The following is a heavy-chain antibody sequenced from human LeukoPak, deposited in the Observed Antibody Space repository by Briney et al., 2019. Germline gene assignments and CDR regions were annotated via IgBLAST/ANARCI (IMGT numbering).Heavy chain of an antibody. CDR2: IYSDGSRT. J-gene: IGHJ3*02. Sequence: GGSLRLSCAASGFTFNTYWMHWVRQGRGKGLVWVSRIYSDGSRTTYADSVRGRFTISGDNAKNTLYLQMNSLRAEDTAMYYCARSGRGGAFDIWGQGTMVTVSS. CDR1: GFTFNTYW. V-gene: IGHV3-74*01. D-gene: IGHD1-26*01. CDR3: ARSGRGGAFDI.